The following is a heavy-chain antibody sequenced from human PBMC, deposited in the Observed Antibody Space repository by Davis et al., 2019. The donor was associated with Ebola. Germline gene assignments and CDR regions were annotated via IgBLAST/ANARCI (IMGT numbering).Heavy chain of an antibody. Sequence: AASVKVSCKASGGTFSSYTISWVRQAPGQGLEWMGWFSAHNGKTYYAQRFQGRVTMTTDTSTSTAYMDLRSLRSDDTAVYYCAREKLGGSSDYWGQGTLVTVSS. D-gene: IGHD6-6*01. CDR1: GGTFSSYT. J-gene: IGHJ4*02. CDR2: FSAHNGKT. V-gene: IGHV1-18*01. CDR3: AREKLGGSSDY.